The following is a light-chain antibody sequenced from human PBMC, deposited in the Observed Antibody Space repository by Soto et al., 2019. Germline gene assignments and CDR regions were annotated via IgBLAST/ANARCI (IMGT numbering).Light chain of an antibody. J-gene: IGKJ2*01. CDR3: QPSYSTPLT. Sequence: DIQMTQSPSSLSASVGDRVTITCRASQSISSYLNWYQQKPWKAPKLLIYAASSLQSGVPSRFSGSGSGTDFTLAISSLQPEDVATYYCQPSYSTPLTFGQGTKLEIK. V-gene: IGKV1-39*01. CDR1: QSISSY. CDR2: AAS.